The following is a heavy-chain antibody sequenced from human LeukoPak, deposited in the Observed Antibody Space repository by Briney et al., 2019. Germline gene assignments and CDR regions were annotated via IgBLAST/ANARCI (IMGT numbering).Heavy chain of an antibody. CDR2: INHSGST. J-gene: IGHJ5*02. CDR3: ARAAYDYVWGSYRHIGRFDP. D-gene: IGHD3-16*02. V-gene: IGHV4-34*01. Sequence: SGTLSLTCAVYGGSFSGYYWSWLRQPPGKGLEWIGEINHSGSTNYNPSIKSRVTISVDTSKNQFSLKLSSVTAADTAVYYCARAAYDYVWGSYRHIGRFDPWGQGTLVTVSS. CDR1: GGSFSGYY.